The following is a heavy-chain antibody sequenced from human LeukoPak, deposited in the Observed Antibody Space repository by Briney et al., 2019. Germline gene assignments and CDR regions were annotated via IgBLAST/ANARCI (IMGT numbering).Heavy chain of an antibody. CDR3: AKERREQSRDNYFDY. Sequence: PGGSLRLSCVASGFTFSNYAMSWVRLAPGRGLEWVSVISGSGLTTFYADSVEGRFTISRDNSKNTLYLQMNSLRAEDTAVYYCAKERREQSRDNYFDYWGQGTLATVSS. CDR1: GFTFSNYA. D-gene: IGHD1-26*01. J-gene: IGHJ4*02. V-gene: IGHV3-23*01. CDR2: ISGSGLTT.